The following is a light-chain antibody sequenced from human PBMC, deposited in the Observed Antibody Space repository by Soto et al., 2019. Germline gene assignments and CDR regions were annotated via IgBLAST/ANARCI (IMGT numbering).Light chain of an antibody. CDR2: DVT. J-gene: IGLJ3*02. Sequence: QSALTQPRSVSGSPGQSVTISCTGTSSNVGGYNYVSWYQQHPGKVPELIIYDVTKRPSGVPDRFSGSKSGNTASLTISGLQVEDEADYYCFSYAGTYSWVFGGGTKVTVL. CDR1: SSNVGGYNY. V-gene: IGLV2-11*01. CDR3: FSYAGTYSWV.